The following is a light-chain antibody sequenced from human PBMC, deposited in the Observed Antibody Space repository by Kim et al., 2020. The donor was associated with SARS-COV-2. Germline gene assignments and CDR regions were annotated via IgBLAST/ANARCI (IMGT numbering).Light chain of an antibody. Sequence: VSPRQTASITCSGYDLKDKYTSWYQQKAGQSPVLVIYQDRKRPSGIPERFSGSSSGNTATLTISGTQINDEADYYCQAWDTSTVIFGGGTQLTDL. CDR3: QAWDTSTVI. J-gene: IGLJ2*01. V-gene: IGLV3-1*01. CDR1: DLKDKY. CDR2: QDR.